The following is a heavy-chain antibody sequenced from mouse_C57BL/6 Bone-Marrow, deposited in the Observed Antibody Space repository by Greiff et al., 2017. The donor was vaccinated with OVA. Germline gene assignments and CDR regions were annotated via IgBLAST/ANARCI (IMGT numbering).Heavy chain of an antibody. CDR3: ARGWARVEFMDY. CDR2: IDPNSGGT. J-gene: IGHJ4*01. V-gene: IGHV1-72*01. Sequence: QVQLQQPGAELVKPGASVKLSCKASGYTFTSYCMPWVKQSPGRGLEWIGRIDPNSGGTKYNEKFKSKATLTVDKPSSTAYMQLSSLTSDDSAVDYCARGWARVEFMDYWGQGTSVTVSS. CDR1: GYTFTSYC. D-gene: IGHD3-3*01.